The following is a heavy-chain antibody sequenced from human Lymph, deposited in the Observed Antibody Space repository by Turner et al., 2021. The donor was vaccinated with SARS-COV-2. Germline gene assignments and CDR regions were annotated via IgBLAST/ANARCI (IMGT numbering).Heavy chain of an antibody. CDR2: ISGDGAST. V-gene: IGHV3-64*01. CDR3: ARDWRAVNY. CDR1: GFTFGNYA. Sequence: EVQLVESGGGLVQPGESLRLSCAASGFTFGNYAMHWVRQAPGKGLEYVSAISGDGASTYYANSVKGRFTISRDNSKNTLYLQMGSLRAEDMAVYYCARDWRAVNYWGQGTLVTVSS. J-gene: IGHJ4*02. D-gene: IGHD3-3*01.